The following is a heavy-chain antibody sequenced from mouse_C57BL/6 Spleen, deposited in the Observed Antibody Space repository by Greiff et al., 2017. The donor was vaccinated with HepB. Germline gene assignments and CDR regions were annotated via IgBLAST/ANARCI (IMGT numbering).Heavy chain of an antibody. CDR1: GFTFSSYA. Sequence: EVQLVESGGGLVKPGGSLKLSCAASGFTFSSYAMSWVRQTPEKRLEWVATISDGGSYTYYPDNVKGRFTISRDNAKNNLYLQMSHLKSEDTAMYYCARDGVYAMDYWGQGTSVTVSS. V-gene: IGHV5-4*01. CDR2: ISDGGSYT. CDR3: ARDGVYAMDY. J-gene: IGHJ4*01.